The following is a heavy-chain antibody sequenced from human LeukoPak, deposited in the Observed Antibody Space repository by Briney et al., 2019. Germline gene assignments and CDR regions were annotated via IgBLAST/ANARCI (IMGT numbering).Heavy chain of an antibody. D-gene: IGHD3-22*01. CDR3: ARSRYYYDSSGYVFDY. V-gene: IGHV1-2*06. CDR2: INPNSGGT. J-gene: IGHJ4*02. CDR1: GYTFTGYY. Sequence: GASVKVSCKASGYTFTGYYMHWVRQAPGQGLEWMGRINPNSGGTNYAQKFQGRVTVTRDTSISTAYMELSRLRSDDTAVYYCARSRYYYDSSGYVFDYWGQGTLVTVSS.